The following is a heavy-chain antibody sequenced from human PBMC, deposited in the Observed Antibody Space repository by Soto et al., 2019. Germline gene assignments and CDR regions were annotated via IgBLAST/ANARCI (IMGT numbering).Heavy chain of an antibody. J-gene: IGHJ4*02. CDR1: VVSISSYY. CDR2: IHYSGST. CDR3: ERVGWTTVGYYLDY. D-gene: IGHD4-17*01. Sequence: KASETLSLTCAVSVVSISSYYWSWIRQPPGKGLEWIGYIHYSGSTKYNPSLKSRVSISVDTSKSQFSLKLSSVTAADTAVYYCERVGWTTVGYYLDYWGQGALVTVSS. V-gene: IGHV4-59*01.